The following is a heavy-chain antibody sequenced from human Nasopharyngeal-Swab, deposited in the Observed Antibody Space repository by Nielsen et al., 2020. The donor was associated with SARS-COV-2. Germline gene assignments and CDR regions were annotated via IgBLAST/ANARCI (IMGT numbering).Heavy chain of an antibody. CDR1: GGSVSRGSHY. CDR3: ARDRGDLRKYHFDS. V-gene: IGHV4-61*01. CDR2: IFYTGNT. D-gene: IGHD2-2*01. J-gene: IGHJ4*02. Sequence: SETLSLTCTVSGGSVSRGSHYWTWIRQPPGKELEWIGYIFYTGNTNYNPSLESCVTMSIDTSKNQFSLKLSSVTAADTAVYYCARDRGDLRKYHFDSWGQGTQIAVSS.